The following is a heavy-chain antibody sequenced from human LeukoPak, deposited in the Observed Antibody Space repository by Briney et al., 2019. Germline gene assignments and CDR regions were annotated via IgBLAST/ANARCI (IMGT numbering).Heavy chain of an antibody. Sequence: SETLSLTCAVSGYSINSGYYWGWIRQPPGKGLEWIGSIYHSGSTYYNPSLKSRVTISVDTSKNQFSLKLSSVTAADTAVYYCARSGYSSGWLFDYWGQGTLVTVSS. V-gene: IGHV4-38-2*01. CDR1: GYSINSGYY. J-gene: IGHJ4*02. CDR3: ARSGYSSGWLFDY. CDR2: IYHSGST. D-gene: IGHD6-19*01.